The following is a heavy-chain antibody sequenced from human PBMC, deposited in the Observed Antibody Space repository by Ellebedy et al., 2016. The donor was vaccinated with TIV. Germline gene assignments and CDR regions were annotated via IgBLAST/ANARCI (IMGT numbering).Heavy chain of an antibody. CDR1: GFTFSSYA. Sequence: PGGSLRLSCAASGFTFSSYAMTWVRQAPGKGLEWVSSVSSSGVSIYYAESVKGRFTISRDNSKNTLYLQMNTLRAEDTAIYHCARTITMNLVALGAFDMWGQGTMVTVSS. CDR3: ARTITMNLVALGAFDM. V-gene: IGHV3-23*01. CDR2: VSSSGVSI. D-gene: IGHD3-22*01. J-gene: IGHJ3*02.